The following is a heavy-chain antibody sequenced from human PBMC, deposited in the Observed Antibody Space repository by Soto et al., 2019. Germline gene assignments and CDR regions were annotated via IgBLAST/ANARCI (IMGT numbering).Heavy chain of an antibody. V-gene: IGHV3-48*01. CDR3: ARRGGGEGLVYDY. J-gene: IGHJ4*02. Sequence: GGSLRLSCAASGFSFSSYSMNWVRQAPGKGLEWISYITSRSDIIYYADSVKGRFTVSRDNAKNSLYLHMHSLRGEDTAVCYCARRGGGEGLVYDYWGQGTLVTVSS. CDR2: ITSRSDII. CDR1: GFSFSSYS. D-gene: IGHD2-21*01.